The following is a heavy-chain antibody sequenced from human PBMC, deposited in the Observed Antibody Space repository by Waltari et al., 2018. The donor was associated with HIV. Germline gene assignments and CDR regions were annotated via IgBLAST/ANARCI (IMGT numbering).Heavy chain of an antibody. Sequence: QLQLQESGPRLVKPSATLSLTCTVSGDSISSSVYYWGWIRQPPGKGLEWIGSIYYSGTTYYDPSLKSRVTMSVDTSKNQFSLKMSSVTAGDTAVYYCARQLYYDFWSGLKWGDGMDVWGQGTTVTVAS. J-gene: IGHJ6*02. CDR2: IYYSGTT. V-gene: IGHV4-39*01. D-gene: IGHD3-3*01. CDR3: ARQLYYDFWSGLKWGDGMDV. CDR1: GDSISSSVYY.